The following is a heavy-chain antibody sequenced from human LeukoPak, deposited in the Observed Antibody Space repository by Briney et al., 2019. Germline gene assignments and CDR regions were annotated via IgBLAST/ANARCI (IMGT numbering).Heavy chain of an antibody. CDR3: ASPAVWGELSLRY. V-gene: IGHV3-53*01. CDR2: IYSGGST. Sequence: PGGCLRHSCVDSGFTLTSNYMFWVRPALGKGLEWVSVIYSGGSTYYADSVKGRFTISRDNSKNTVYLQMNSLRAEDTAVYYCASPAVWGELSLRYWGQGTLVTVSS. D-gene: IGHD3-16*02. CDR1: GFTLTSNY. J-gene: IGHJ4*02.